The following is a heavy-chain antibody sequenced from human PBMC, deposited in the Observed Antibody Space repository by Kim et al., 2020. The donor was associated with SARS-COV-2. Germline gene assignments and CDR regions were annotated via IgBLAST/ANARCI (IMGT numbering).Heavy chain of an antibody. Sequence: GGSLRLSCAASGFTFSSYEMNWVRQAPGKGLEWVSYISSSGSTIYYTDSVKGRFTISRDNAKNSLYLQMNSLRAEDTAVYYCARVGYSGYEHYFDYWGQGTLVTVSS. D-gene: IGHD5-12*01. CDR3: ARVGYSGYEHYFDY. CDR2: ISSSGSTI. J-gene: IGHJ4*02. CDR1: GFTFSSYE. V-gene: IGHV3-48*03.